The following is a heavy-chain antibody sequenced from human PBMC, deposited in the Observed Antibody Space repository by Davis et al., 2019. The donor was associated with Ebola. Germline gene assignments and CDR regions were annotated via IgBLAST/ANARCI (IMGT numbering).Heavy chain of an antibody. CDR1: GFTFDTCA. CDR2: IYDQTT. V-gene: IGHV3-23*03. D-gene: IGHD6-19*01. CDR3: ATTQWLREFDN. Sequence: GGSLRLSCVASGFTFDTCAMSWVRQAPGKGLEWVSVIYDQTTAYADAVRGRFIISRDKSNNTLYLQMNSLRVDDTAVYYCATTQWLREFDNWGQGTLVTVSS. J-gene: IGHJ4*02.